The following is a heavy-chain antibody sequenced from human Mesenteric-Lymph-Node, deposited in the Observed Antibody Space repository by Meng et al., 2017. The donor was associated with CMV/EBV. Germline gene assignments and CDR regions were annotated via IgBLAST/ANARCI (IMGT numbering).Heavy chain of an antibody. CDR1: GDSISSDN. J-gene: IGHJ6*02. V-gene: IGHV3-21*01. D-gene: IGHD2-2*01. Sequence: ETLSLTCVVSGDSISSDNWWTWLRQSSGKGLEWVAYISSTGSDLSYADSVKGRLTLTRDNAKKSLYLEMNSLRADDTAVFYCARSFTLIPGGIRIYAVDVWGQGTTVTVSS. CDR3: ARSFTLIPGGIRIYAVDV. CDR2: ISSTGSDL.